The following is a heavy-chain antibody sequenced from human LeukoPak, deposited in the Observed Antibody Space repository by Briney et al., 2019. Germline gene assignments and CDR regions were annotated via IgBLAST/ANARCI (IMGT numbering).Heavy chain of an antibody. Sequence: GGSLRLSCTASGFTFSSYAMHWVRQAPGKGLEWVANIKRDGSEKHYVDSVKGRFTISRDNAKNSMFLQMNSLRAEDTAVYYCASLVVAGVASVDYWGQGTLVTVSS. CDR1: GFTFSSYA. CDR3: ASLVVAGVASVDY. D-gene: IGHD6-19*01. CDR2: IKRDGSEK. V-gene: IGHV3-7*03. J-gene: IGHJ4*02.